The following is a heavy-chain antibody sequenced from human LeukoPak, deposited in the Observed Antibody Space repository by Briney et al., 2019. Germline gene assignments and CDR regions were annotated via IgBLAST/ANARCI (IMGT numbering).Heavy chain of an antibody. J-gene: IGHJ4*02. Sequence: GGSLRLSCAASGFTFDSYRMSWVRQAPGKGLEWVSAVNGDGGDTYYADSVKGRFTIPRGNSKSTLILQINSLSVEDTALYYCTRRVKYGGTWDHFADWGQGTLVTVSS. CDR1: GFTFDSYR. V-gene: IGHV3-23*01. CDR3: TRRVKYGGTWDHFAD. CDR2: VNGDGGDT. D-gene: IGHD1-14*01.